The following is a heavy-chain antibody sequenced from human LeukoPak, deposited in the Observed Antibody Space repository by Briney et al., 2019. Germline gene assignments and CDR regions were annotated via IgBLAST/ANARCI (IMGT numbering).Heavy chain of an antibody. CDR3: ARNTGNADYYYYYMDV. J-gene: IGHJ6*03. CDR1: GYTFTGYY. D-gene: IGHD1-1*01. V-gene: IGHV1-2*02. Sequence: ASVKVSCKASGYTFTGYYMHWVRQAPGQGLEWMGWINPNSGGTNYAQKFQGRVTMTRDTSISTAYMELRSLRSDDTAVYYCARNTGNADYYYYYMDVWGKGTTVTVSS. CDR2: INPNSGGT.